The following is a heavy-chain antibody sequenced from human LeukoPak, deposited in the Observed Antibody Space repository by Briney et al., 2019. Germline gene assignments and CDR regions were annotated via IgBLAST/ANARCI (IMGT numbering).Heavy chain of an antibody. CDR2: INPSGGST. D-gene: IGHD1-14*01. V-gene: IGHV1-46*01. CDR1: GYTFTRYT. J-gene: IGHJ6*02. Sequence: GASVKVSCKASGYTFTRYTMHWVRQAPGQGLEWMGIINPSGGSTSYAQKFQGRVTMTRDTSTSTVYMELSSLRSEDTAVYYCARTPSEALYGMDVWGQGTTVTVSS. CDR3: ARTPSEALYGMDV.